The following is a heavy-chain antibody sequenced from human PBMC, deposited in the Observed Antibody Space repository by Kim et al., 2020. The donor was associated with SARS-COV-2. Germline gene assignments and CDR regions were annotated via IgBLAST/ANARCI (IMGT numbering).Heavy chain of an antibody. CDR1: GFTFNSYA. Sequence: LSLTCAASGFTFNSYALSWVRQAPGKGLEWVSAITGSGGSTYYADSVKGRFTISRDNSKNTLYLQMNSLRAEDTAVYYCAKDRDYYDSSGYYYYYYG. CDR2: ITGSGGST. CDR3: AKDRDYYDSSGYYYYYYG. D-gene: IGHD3-22*01. J-gene: IGHJ6*01. V-gene: IGHV3-23*01.